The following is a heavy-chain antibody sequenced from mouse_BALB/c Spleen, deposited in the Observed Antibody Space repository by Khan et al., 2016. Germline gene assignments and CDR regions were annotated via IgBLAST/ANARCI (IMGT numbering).Heavy chain of an antibody. V-gene: IGHV1S137*01. CDR3: AKEGGITTERRYFDV. CDR1: GYTFTDYA. J-gene: IGHJ1*01. Sequence: QVQLQQSGPEVVRPGVSVKISCKGSGYTFTDYAMHWVKQSHAKSLEWIGVISTYNGNTNYNQKFKGKATMTVEKSSSTAYMELARLTSEDSAIYYCAKEGGITTERRYFDVWGAGTTVTVSS. CDR2: ISTYNGNT. D-gene: IGHD1-1*01.